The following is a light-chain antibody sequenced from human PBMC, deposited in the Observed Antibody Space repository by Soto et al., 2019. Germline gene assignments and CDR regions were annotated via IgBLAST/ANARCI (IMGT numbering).Light chain of an antibody. CDR3: QQSYSTPPVT. V-gene: IGKV1-39*01. CDR1: QSISSY. CDR2: AAS. Sequence: DIQMTQSPSSLSASVGDRVTITCRASQSISSYLNWYQQKPGKAPKLLIYAASSLQSGVPSRFSGRGSGTDFTLTISSLQPEDFATYYCQQSYSTPPVTFGQGTKLEI. J-gene: IGKJ2*01.